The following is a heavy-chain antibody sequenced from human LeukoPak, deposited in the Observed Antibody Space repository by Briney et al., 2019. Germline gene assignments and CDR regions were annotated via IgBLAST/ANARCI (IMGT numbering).Heavy chain of an antibody. CDR2: IYYTGST. CDR1: GGSISTYY. CDR3: ARHGSDWSFDF. V-gene: IGHV4-59*01. J-gene: IGHJ4*02. D-gene: IGHD6-19*01. Sequence: PSETLSLTCTVSGGSISTYYWSWIRQPPGKGLEWIGYIYYTGSTNYNPSLKSRVTISVDTSKNQFSLKLSSVIAADTAVYYCARHGSDWSFDFWGQGTLVTVSS.